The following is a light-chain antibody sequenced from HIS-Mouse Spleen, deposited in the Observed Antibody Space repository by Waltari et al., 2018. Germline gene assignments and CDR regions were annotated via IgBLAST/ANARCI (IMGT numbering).Light chain of an antibody. V-gene: IGLV1-47*01. J-gene: IGLJ3*02. CDR1: SSNIGSNY. CDR2: RNN. Sequence: QSVLTQPPSASGTPGQRVTNSCSGRSSNIGSNYVYWYQQPPGTAPKLLIYRNNQRPSGVPDRFSGSKSGTSASLAISGLRSEDEADYYCAAWDDSLSGPVFGGGTKLTVL. CDR3: AAWDDSLSGPV.